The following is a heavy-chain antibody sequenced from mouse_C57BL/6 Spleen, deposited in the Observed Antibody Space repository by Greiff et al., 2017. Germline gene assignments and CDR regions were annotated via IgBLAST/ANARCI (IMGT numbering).Heavy chain of an antibody. D-gene: IGHD2-4*01. V-gene: IGHV3-6*01. J-gene: IGHJ2*01. CDR2: ISYDGSN. CDR1: GYSITSGYY. Sequence: EVQLQQSGPGLVKPSQSLSLTCSVTGYSITSGYYWNWIRQFPGNKLEWMGYISYDGSNNYNPSLKNRISITRDTSKNQFFLKLNSVTTEDTATYYCARVGIYDYVRLDYWGQGTTLTVSS. CDR3: ARVGIYDYVRLDY.